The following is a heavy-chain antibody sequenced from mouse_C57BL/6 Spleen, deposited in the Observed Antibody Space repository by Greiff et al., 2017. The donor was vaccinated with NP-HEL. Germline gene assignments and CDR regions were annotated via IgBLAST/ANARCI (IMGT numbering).Heavy chain of an antibody. D-gene: IGHD1-1*01. CDR3: ARGVLRAYYAMDY. CDR2: IHPNSGST. J-gene: IGHJ4*01. CDR1: GYTFTSYW. Sequence: VQLQQPGAELVKPGASVKLSCKASGYTFTSYWMHWVKQRPGQGLEWIGMIHPNSGSTNYNEKFKSKATLTVDKSSSTAYMQLSSLTSEDSAVYYCARGVLRAYYAMDYWGQGTSVTVSS. V-gene: IGHV1-64*01.